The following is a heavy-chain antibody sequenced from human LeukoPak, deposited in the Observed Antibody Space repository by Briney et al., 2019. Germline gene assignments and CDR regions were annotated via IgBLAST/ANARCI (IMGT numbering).Heavy chain of an antibody. Sequence: GGSLRLSCAASDFTFSSYWMHWVRQAPGRGLVWVSRIDTDGSTTSYADSVKGRFTISRDNAKNTLYLQMNSLRAEDTAVYYCARDSMVVAATNYYYYGMDVWGQGTTVTVSS. V-gene: IGHV3-74*01. D-gene: IGHD2-15*01. CDR3: ARDSMVVAATNYYYYGMDV. CDR2: IDTDGSTT. CDR1: DFTFSSYW. J-gene: IGHJ6*02.